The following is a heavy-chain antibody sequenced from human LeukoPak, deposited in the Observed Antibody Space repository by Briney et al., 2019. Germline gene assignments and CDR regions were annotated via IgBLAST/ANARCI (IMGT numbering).Heavy chain of an antibody. CDR1: GYSFTSYW. CDR3: ARLALPCSGGSCYYYGMDV. J-gene: IGHJ6*04. CDR2: IDPSDSYT. V-gene: IGHV5-10-1*01. D-gene: IGHD2-15*01. Sequence: GESLKISCKGSGYSFTSYWISWVRQMPGKGLEWMGRIDPSDSYTNYSPSFQGHVTISADKSISTAYLQWSSLKASDTAMHYCARLALPCSGGSCYYYGMDVWGKGTTVTVSS.